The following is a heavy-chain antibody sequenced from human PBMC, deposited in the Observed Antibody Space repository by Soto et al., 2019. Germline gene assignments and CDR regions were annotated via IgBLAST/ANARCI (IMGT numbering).Heavy chain of an antibody. CDR3: AKRDIAAAGFYYYGMDV. Sequence: ASVKVSCKASGYTFTSYGISWVRQAPGQGLEWMGWISAYNGNTNYAQKLQGRVTMTTDTSTSTAYMELRSLRADDTAVYSCAKRDIAAAGFYYYGMDVWGQATTVTVSS. J-gene: IGHJ6*02. V-gene: IGHV1-18*01. D-gene: IGHD6-13*01. CDR1: GYTFTSYG. CDR2: ISAYNGNT.